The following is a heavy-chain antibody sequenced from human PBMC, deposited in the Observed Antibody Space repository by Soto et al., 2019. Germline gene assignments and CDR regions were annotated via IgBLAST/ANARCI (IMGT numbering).Heavy chain of an antibody. CDR1: GFSLSTSGVG. J-gene: IGHJ4*02. CDR2: IYWDDDK. Sequence: ITLKESGPTLVKPTQTLTLTCTFSGFSLSTSGVGVGWIRQPPGKALEWLALIYWDDDKRYSPSLKSRLTITKDTSKNQVVLTMTNMDPVDTATYYCAHSYRYDSSGERKIPFDYWGQGTLVTVSS. CDR3: AHSYRYDSSGERKIPFDY. V-gene: IGHV2-5*02. D-gene: IGHD3-22*01.